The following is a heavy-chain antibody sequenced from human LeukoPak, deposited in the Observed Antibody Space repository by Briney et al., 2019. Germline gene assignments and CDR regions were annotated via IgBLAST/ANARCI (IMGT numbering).Heavy chain of an antibody. D-gene: IGHD3-22*01. CDR3: ATYYYDSGGFHFHH. CDR1: GFTFRSYG. CDR2: ISSDGGRT. V-gene: IGHV3-64*01. Sequence: GGSLRLSCAASGFTFRSYGMHWVRQAPGKGLEYVSAISSDGGRTYYANSVKGRFTISRDNSRNTLYLQMGSLRAEDMAVYYCATYYYDSGGFHFHHWGQGTLVTVSS. J-gene: IGHJ1*01.